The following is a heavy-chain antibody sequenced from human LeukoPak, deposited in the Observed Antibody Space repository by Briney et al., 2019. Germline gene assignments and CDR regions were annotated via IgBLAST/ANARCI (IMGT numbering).Heavy chain of an antibody. CDR2: ISWNSNSL. CDR3: AKDTYSSSLTGFDY. J-gene: IGHJ4*02. V-gene: IGHV3-9*01. Sequence: GGSLRLSRAASGFTFDDYAMHWVRQAPGKGLEWVSGISWNSNSLGYADSVKGRFTISRDNAKNSLYLQMNSLRAEDTALYYCAKDTYSSSLTGFDYWGQGTLVTVSS. CDR1: GFTFDDYA. D-gene: IGHD6-6*01.